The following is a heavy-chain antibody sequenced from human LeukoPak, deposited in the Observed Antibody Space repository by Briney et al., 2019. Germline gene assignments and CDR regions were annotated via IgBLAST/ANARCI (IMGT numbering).Heavy chain of an antibody. CDR1: GFILNSYG. CDR3: TRYGDYPFDY. CDR2: IRSKANSYAT. Sequence: PGRSLRLSCAASGFILNSYGMHWVRQASGKGLEWVGRIRSKANSYATAYAASVKGRFTISRDDSKNTAYLQMNSLKTEDTAVYYCTRYGDYPFDYWGQGTLVTVSS. V-gene: IGHV3-73*01. D-gene: IGHD2-21*01. J-gene: IGHJ4*02.